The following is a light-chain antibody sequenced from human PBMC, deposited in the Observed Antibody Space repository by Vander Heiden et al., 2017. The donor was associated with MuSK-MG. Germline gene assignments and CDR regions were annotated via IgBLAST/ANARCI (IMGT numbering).Light chain of an antibody. V-gene: IGKV3-20*01. CDR1: QSVSSSY. J-gene: IGKJ1*01. Sequence: EIVLTQSPGTLSLSPGERATLSCRASQSVSSSYLAWYQQKPGQAPRLLIYGASSRATGIPDRFSGSGSGTDFTLTISRLEPEDFAVYYSQQYGSSPQTFGQGTKVEIK. CDR3: QQYGSSPQT. CDR2: GAS.